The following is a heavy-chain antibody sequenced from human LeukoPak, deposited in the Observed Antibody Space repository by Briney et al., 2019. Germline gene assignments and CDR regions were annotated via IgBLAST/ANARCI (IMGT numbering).Heavy chain of an antibody. D-gene: IGHD3-22*01. Sequence: GGSLRLSCAASGFTFSSYGMHWVRQAPGKGLEWVAFIRYDGSDKYYADSVKGRFTISRDNSKNTLYLQMNSLRAEDTAVYYCAKESESYDSSGSTFDYWGQGTLVTVSS. J-gene: IGHJ4*02. V-gene: IGHV3-30*02. CDR2: IRYDGSDK. CDR1: GFTFSSYG. CDR3: AKESESYDSSGSTFDY.